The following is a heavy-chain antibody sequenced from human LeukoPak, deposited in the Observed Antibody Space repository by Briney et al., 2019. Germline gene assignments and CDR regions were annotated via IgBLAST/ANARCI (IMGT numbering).Heavy chain of an antibody. J-gene: IGHJ4*02. V-gene: IGHV4-59*01. D-gene: IGHD5-18*01. CDR2: IYYSGSA. CDR1: GGSLSSYY. Sequence: PSETLSLTCTVSGGSLSSYYWSWIRQPPGKGLEWIGYIYYSGSADYDPSLKSRVTISVDTSKNQFSLKLSSVTAADTAVHYCARDKQPGDNWGQGTLVTVSS. CDR3: ARDKQPGDN.